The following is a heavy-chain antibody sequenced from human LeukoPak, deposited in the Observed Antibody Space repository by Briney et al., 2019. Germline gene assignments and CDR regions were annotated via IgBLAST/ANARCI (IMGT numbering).Heavy chain of an antibody. CDR1: GGSISSSSYY. Sequence: SETLSLTCTVSGGSISSSSYYWAWVRQPPGKGLEWFGSIYYSGSTYYNPSLKSRVTISVDTSKNQFSLKLSSVTAADTAVYYCARASSAVGLDYWGQGTLVTVSS. J-gene: IGHJ4*02. V-gene: IGHV4-39*07. CDR2: IYYSGST. D-gene: IGHD2-15*01. CDR3: ARASSAVGLDY.